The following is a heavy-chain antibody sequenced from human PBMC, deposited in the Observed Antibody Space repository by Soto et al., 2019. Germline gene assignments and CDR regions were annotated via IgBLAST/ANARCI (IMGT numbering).Heavy chain of an antibody. CDR2: IDNSGST. J-gene: IGHJ4*02. CDR3: ARGYYPYVTRVDF. Sequence: PSETLSLTCTVSGGSISSRGYNWLWIRQPTGKGLEWIGTIDNSGSTFSNPSLKSRVTISGDTSKNQLSLRLRSVTAADAGLYFCARGYYPYVTRVDFWGRGALVTVSS. D-gene: IGHD3-10*01. V-gene: IGHV4-39*01. CDR1: GGSISSRGYN.